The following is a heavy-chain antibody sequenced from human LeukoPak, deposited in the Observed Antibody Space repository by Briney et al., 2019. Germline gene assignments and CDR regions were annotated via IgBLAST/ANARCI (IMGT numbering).Heavy chain of an antibody. CDR3: ARVYDFWSGLNYYYYMDV. Sequence: GASLKVSCKASGYTFTSYDINWVRQATGQGLEWMGWMNPNSGNTGYAQKFQGRVTITRNTSISTAYMELSSLRSEDTAVYYCARVYDFWSGLNYYYYMDVWGKGTTVTVSS. J-gene: IGHJ6*03. V-gene: IGHV1-8*03. CDR2: MNPNSGNT. D-gene: IGHD3-3*01. CDR1: GYTFTSYD.